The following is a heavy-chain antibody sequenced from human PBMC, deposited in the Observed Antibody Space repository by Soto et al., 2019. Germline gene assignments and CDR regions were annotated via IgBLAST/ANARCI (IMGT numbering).Heavy chain of an antibody. CDR3: ARGGGTYYYDSSGYSGGAFDI. J-gene: IGHJ3*02. V-gene: IGHV4-38-2*01. D-gene: IGHD3-22*01. CDR2: IYHSGST. Sequence: SETLSLTCAVSGYSISSGYYWGWIRQPPGKGLEWNGSIYHSGSTYYNPSLKSRVTISVDTSKNQFSLKLSSVTAADTAVYYCARGGGTYYYDSSGYSGGAFDIWGQGTMVTVSS. CDR1: GYSISSGYY.